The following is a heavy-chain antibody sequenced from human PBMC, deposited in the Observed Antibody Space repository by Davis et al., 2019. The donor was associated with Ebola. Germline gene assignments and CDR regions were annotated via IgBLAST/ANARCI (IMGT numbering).Heavy chain of an antibody. J-gene: IGHJ5*02. CDR2: IYHSGST. Sequence: MPGGSLRLSCAVSGGSISSSNWWSWVRQPPGKGLEWIGEIYHSGSTNYNPSLKSRVTISVDKSKNQFSLKLSSVTAADTAVYYCARVGSYYDILTGYRGNWFDPWGQGTLVTVSS. CDR1: GGSISSSNW. D-gene: IGHD3-9*01. V-gene: IGHV4-4*02. CDR3: ARVGSYYDILTGYRGNWFDP.